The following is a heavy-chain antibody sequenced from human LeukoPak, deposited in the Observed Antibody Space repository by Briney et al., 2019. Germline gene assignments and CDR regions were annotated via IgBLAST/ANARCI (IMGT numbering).Heavy chain of an antibody. V-gene: IGHV3-11*01. CDR3: AKKHYFGSGSYEY. CDR2: ISSSGSTI. Sequence: GGPLRLSCAASGFTFSDYYMSWIRQAPGKGLEWVSYISSSGSTIYYADSVKGRFTISRDNAKSSLYLQMNSLRAEDTAVYYCAKKHYFGSGSYEYWGQGTLVTVSS. CDR1: GFTFSDYY. J-gene: IGHJ4*02. D-gene: IGHD3-10*01.